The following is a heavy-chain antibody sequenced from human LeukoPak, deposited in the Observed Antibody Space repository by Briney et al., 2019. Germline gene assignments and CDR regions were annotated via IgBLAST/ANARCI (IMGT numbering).Heavy chain of an antibody. CDR3: PKGSIFYFVQVAGSYAFDP. CDR2: INHSGST. D-gene: IGHD3-16*01. J-gene: IGHJ5*02. CDR1: GGSFSGYY. Sequence: PSETLSLTCAVYGGSFSGYYWSWIRQPPGKGLEWIGEINHSGSTNYNPSLKSRVTISVGTSKNQFSLKLSSVTAADTAVYYCPKGSIFYFVQVAGSYAFDPWGQGTLVTVSS. V-gene: IGHV4-34*01.